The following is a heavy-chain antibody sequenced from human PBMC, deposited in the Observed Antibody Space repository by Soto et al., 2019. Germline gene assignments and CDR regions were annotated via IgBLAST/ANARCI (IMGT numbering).Heavy chain of an antibody. CDR3: AGLALSTTGTCCFFRWLDP. Sequence: SETLSLTCSVSGGSVSSTNYYWSWIRQPPGKGLEWIGYIYYSGSTNYNPSLKSRVTMSVDTSKNQFSLKVLSVTTADMAFYYCAGLALSTTGTCCFFRWLDPWGQGTLVTVSS. V-gene: IGHV4-61*01. CDR2: IYYSGST. CDR1: GGSVSSTNYY. D-gene: IGHD1-1*01. J-gene: IGHJ5*02.